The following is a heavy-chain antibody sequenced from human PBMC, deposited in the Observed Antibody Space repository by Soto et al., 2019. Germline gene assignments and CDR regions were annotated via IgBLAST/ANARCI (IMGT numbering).Heavy chain of an antibody. CDR3: ARDQGITTFGVYSMYYYGMDV. CDR2: ISTDNGNT. CDR1: GYTFTSSG. J-gene: IGHJ6*02. V-gene: IGHV1-18*01. Sequence: QVQLVQSGAEVKKPGASVKVSCKASGYTFTSSGISWVRQAPGQGIEWMGWISTDNGNTNYAQHLQGRVSMTTDTSTSTAYMDLRSLRSDDTAVYYCARDQGITTFGVYSMYYYGMDVWGQETTVTVSS. D-gene: IGHD3-3*01.